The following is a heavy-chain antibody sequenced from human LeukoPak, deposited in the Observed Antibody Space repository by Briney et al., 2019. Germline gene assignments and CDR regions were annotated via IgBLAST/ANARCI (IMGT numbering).Heavy chain of an antibody. J-gene: IGHJ5*02. CDR3: AREYSTEFDP. V-gene: IGHV3-74*01. CDR2: INSDGSST. D-gene: IGHD2-15*01. Sequence: PGRSLRLSCAASGFTLSRYWMDWVRHGPGKGLVWVSRINSDGSSTIYADSVKGRFTICRDNPKNTLYLQMNSLSAEDTAVYYCAREYSTEFDPWGQGTLVTVSS. CDR1: GFTLSRYW.